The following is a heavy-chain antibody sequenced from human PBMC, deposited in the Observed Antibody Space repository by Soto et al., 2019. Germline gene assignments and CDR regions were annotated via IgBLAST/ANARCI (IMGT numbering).Heavy chain of an antibody. CDR1: GYTFTSYA. D-gene: IGHD3-3*01. J-gene: IGHJ4*02. V-gene: IGHV1-3*01. CDR2: INAGNGNT. Sequence: ASVKVSCKASGYTFTSYAMHWVRQAPGQRLEWMGWINAGNGNTKYSQKFQGRVTITRDTSASTAYMELSSLRSEDTAVYYCARAGELRFLEWFRGMDVWGQGTLVTVSS. CDR3: ARAGELRFLEWFRGMDV.